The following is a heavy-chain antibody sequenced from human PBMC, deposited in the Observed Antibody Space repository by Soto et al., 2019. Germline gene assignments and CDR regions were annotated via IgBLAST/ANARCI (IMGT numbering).Heavy chain of an antibody. D-gene: IGHD6-13*01. Sequence: SETLSLTCTVSGGSISSYYWSWIRQPPGKGLEWIGYIYYSGSTNYNPSLKSRVTISVDTSKNQFSLKLSSVTAADTAVYYCARDRIAAAGTAYYYYGMDVWRQRTTVTVSS. CDR2: IYYSGST. V-gene: IGHV4-59*01. CDR1: GGSISSYY. CDR3: ARDRIAAAGTAYYYYGMDV. J-gene: IGHJ6*02.